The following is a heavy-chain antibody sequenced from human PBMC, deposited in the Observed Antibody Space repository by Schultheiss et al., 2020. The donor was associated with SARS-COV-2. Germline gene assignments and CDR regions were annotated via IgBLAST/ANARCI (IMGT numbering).Heavy chain of an antibody. CDR3: ATVLVGESQYRHFDS. CDR1: GFTFSSYS. CDR2: ISSSSSYI. J-gene: IGHJ4*02. Sequence: GGSLRLSCAASGFTFSSYSMNWVRQAPGKGLEWVSSISSSSSYIYYADSVKGRFTISRDNAKNSLSLQMNSLRAEDTAMYYCATVLVGESQYRHFDSWGQGTLVTVSS. V-gene: IGHV3-21*04. D-gene: IGHD3-10*01.